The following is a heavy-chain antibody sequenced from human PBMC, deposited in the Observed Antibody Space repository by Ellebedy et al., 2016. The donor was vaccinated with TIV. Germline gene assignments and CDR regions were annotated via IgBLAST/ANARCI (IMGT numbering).Heavy chain of an antibody. CDR3: ATGVRTGDDALDV. CDR2: ADPSNGET. CDR1: GYTLNSLS. Sequence: ASVKVSXXVSGYTLNSLSMHWIRQTPGKGLEWMGGADPSNGETTYLHKFEGRLILTEDSSTDTAYMELSSLGSEDTATYYCATGVRTGDDALDVWGQGTIVTVSS. J-gene: IGHJ6*02. V-gene: IGHV1-24*01. D-gene: IGHD4-17*01.